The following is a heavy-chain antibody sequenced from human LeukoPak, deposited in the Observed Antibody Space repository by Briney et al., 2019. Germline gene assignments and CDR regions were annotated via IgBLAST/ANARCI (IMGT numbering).Heavy chain of an antibody. CDR3: ARARTYYYDSSGYQLDY. CDR1: GGSISSSNYY. J-gene: IGHJ4*02. D-gene: IGHD3-22*01. V-gene: IGHV4-39*01. CDR2: MYYTGST. Sequence: SETLSLTCTVSGGSISSSNYYWDWIRQPPGKGLVWIGSMYYTGSTYYNPSLKSRVTISLDTSKNQFSLKLSSVTAADTAVYYCARARTYYYDSSGYQLDYWGQGTLVTVSS.